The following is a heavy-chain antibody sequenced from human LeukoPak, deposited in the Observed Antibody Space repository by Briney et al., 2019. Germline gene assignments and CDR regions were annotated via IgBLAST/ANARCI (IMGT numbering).Heavy chain of an antibody. Sequence: SETLSLTCTVSGGSISSYYWSWIRQPPGKGLEWIGYIYYSGSTNYNPSLKSRVTISVDTSKNQFSLKLSSVTAADTAVYYSARDHRVIGRFGESCFDYWGQGTLATVSS. V-gene: IGHV4-59*01. CDR3: ARDHRVIGRFGESCFDY. CDR1: GGSISSYY. D-gene: IGHD3-10*01. J-gene: IGHJ4*02. CDR2: IYYSGST.